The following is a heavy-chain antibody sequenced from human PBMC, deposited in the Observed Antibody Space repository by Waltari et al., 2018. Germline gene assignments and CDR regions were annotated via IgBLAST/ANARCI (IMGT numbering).Heavy chain of an antibody. J-gene: IGHJ5*02. CDR1: GYTFTGYY. CDR2: INPNSGGT. Sequence: QVQLVQSGAEVKTPGSSVRVSCEASGYTFTGYYMHWLRQAPGQGLEWMGWINPNSGGTNYAQKFQGRVTMTRDTSISTAYMELSRLRADDTAVYYCARVLSGSGSYYWFDPWGQGTLVTVSS. CDR3: ARVLSGSGSYYWFDP. V-gene: IGHV1-2*02. D-gene: IGHD3-10*01.